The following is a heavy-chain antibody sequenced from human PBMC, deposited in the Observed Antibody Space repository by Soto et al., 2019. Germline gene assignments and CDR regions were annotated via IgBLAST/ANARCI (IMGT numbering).Heavy chain of an antibody. CDR1: GGTFSSYA. D-gene: IGHD3-22*01. Sequence: QVQLVQSGAEVKKPGSSVKVSCKASGGTFSSYAISWVRQAPGQGLEWMGGIIAIFGTANYAQKFQGRVTITADKSTSTAYMELSSLRSEDTAVYYCARDRNYYDSSGLYYYYYYGMDVWGQGTTVTVSS. V-gene: IGHV1-69*06. CDR3: ARDRNYYDSSGLYYYYYYGMDV. CDR2: IIAIFGTA. J-gene: IGHJ6*02.